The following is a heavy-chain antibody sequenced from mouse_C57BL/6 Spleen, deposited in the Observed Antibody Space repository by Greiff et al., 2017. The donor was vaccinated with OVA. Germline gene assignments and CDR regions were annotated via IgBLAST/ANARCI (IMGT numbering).Heavy chain of an antibody. D-gene: IGHD2-3*01. CDR3: ARRGYDGYPLLDY. J-gene: IGHJ2*01. CDR1: GYTFTSYW. V-gene: IGHV1-52*01. Sequence: VKLQQPGAELVRPGSSVKLSCKASGYTFTSYWMHWVKQRPIQGLEWIGNIDPSDSETHYNQKFKDKATLTVDKSSSTAYMQLSSLTSEDSAVYYCARRGYDGYPLLDYWGQGTTLTVSS. CDR2: IDPSDSET.